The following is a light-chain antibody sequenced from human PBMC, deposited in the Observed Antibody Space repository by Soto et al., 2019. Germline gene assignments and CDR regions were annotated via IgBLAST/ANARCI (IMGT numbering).Light chain of an antibody. CDR2: STN. V-gene: IGLV8-61*01. CDR3: VLYMGSGIWV. CDR1: SGSVSTTNY. Sequence: QTVVTQEPSFSVSPGRTVTLTCGLSSGSVSTTNYPSWFQQTPGQAPRTLFYSTNTRSSGVPDRFSGSILENKAALTITGAQADDESDYYCVLYMGSGIWVFGGGTQLTVL. J-gene: IGLJ2*01.